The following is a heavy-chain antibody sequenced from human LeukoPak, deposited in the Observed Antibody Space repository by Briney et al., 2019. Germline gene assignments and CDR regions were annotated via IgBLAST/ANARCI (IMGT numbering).Heavy chain of an antibody. J-gene: IGHJ4*02. CDR2: ISYDGSNK. CDR1: GFTFSSYA. CDR3: AREGDGYNSHVDY. Sequence: GRSLRLSCAASGFTFSSYAMHWVRQAPGKGLEWVAVISYDGSNKYYADSVKGRFTISRGNSKNTPYLQMNSLRAEDTAVYYCAREGDGYNSHVDYWGQGTLVTVSS. D-gene: IGHD5-24*01. V-gene: IGHV3-30-3*01.